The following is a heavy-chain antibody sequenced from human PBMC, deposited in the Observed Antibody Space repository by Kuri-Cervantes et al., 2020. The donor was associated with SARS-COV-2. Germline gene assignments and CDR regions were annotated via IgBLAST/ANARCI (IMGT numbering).Heavy chain of an antibody. D-gene: IGHD1-14*01. CDR3: ARDRLPEAFDI. V-gene: IGHV3-23*01. CDR1: GFTFSSYA. J-gene: IGHJ3*02. CDR2: ISGSGGST. Sequence: GESLKISCAASGFTFSSYAMSWVRQAPGKGLEWVSAISGSGGSTYYADSVKGRFTISRDNAKNSLYLQMNSLRAEDTAVYYCARDRLPEAFDIWGQGTMVTVSS.